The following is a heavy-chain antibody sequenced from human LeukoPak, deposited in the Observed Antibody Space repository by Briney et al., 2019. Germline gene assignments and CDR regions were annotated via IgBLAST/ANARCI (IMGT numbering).Heavy chain of an antibody. J-gene: IGHJ6*03. CDR3: ARGRGYSSQGIYYYYHYMDV. Sequence: PSETLSLTCTVSGGSISSSSYYWGWIRQPPGKGLEWIGSIYYSGSTYYNPSLKSRVTISVDTSKNQFSLKLSSVTAADTAVYYCARGRGYSSQGIYYYYHYMDVWGKGTTVTVSS. V-gene: IGHV4-39*07. CDR1: GGSISSSSYY. D-gene: IGHD6-13*01. CDR2: IYYSGST.